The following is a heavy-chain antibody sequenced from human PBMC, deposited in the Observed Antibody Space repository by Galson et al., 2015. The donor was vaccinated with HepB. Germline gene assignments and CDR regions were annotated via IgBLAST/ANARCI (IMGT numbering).Heavy chain of an antibody. CDR1: GFTFSSYA. V-gene: IGHV3-64D*06. Sequence: SLRLSCAASGFTFSSYAMHWVRQAPGKGLEYVSAISSNGGSTYYADSVKGRFTISRDNSKNTLYLQMSSLRAEDTAVYYCVKGDVVPAAPFDPWGQGTLVTVSS. CDR2: ISSNGGST. J-gene: IGHJ5*02. CDR3: VKGDVVPAAPFDP. D-gene: IGHD2-2*01.